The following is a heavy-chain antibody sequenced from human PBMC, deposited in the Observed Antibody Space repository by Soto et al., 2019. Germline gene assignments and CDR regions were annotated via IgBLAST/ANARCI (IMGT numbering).Heavy chain of an antibody. CDR2: IIPIFGTA. CDR1: GGTFSSYA. V-gene: IGHV1-69*01. CDR3: ARAGGYSGYDTSYYYYGMDV. J-gene: IGHJ6*02. D-gene: IGHD5-12*01. Sequence: QVQLVQSGAEVKKPGSSVNVSCKASGGTFSSYAISWVRQAPGQGLEWMGGIIPIFGTANYAQKFQGRVTITADESTSTAYMELSSLRSEDTAVYYCARAGGYSGYDTSYYYYGMDVWGQGTTVTVSS.